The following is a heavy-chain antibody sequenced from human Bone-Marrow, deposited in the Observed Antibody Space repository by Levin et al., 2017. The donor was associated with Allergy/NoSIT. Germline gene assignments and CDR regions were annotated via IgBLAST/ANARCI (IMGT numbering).Heavy chain of an antibody. V-gene: IGHV1-18*01. CDR3: ARDTYLDL. CDR1: GYTFTRNG. Sequence: GESLKISCKSSGYTFTRNGIDWMRQAPGQGLEWMGWINPSNGDTKYAQKFQGRVTLTTDTSTSTASMELRTLTSDDTAVYYCARDTYLDLWGRGTLVTVSS. J-gene: IGHJ2*01. CDR2: INPSNGDT.